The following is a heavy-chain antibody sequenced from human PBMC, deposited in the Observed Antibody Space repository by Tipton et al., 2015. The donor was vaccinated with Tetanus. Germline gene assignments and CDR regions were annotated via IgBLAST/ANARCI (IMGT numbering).Heavy chain of an antibody. CDR3: AKDPASRGWFGP. V-gene: IGHV3-23*01. J-gene: IGHJ5*02. CDR1: GFTFSNYA. CDR2: ISVRGSHT. Sequence: SLRLSCAASGFTFSNYAMAWVRQAPGKGLEWVSGISVRGSHTYYADPVKGRFSISRDNSKNTVYLQMNSLRDEDTAVYYCAKDPASRGWFGPWGPGALVSVSS.